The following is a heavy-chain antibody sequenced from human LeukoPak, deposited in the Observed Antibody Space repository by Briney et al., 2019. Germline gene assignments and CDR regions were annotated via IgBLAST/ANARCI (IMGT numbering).Heavy chain of an antibody. Sequence: PSETLSLTCTVSGGSISSHYWSWIRQPPGKGLEWIGYIYYSGSTNYNPSLKSRVTISVDTSKNQFSLKLSSVTAADTAVYYCARVKRGTNGVRRSNWFDPWGQGTLVTVSS. CDR3: ARVKRGTNGVRRSNWFDP. CDR1: GGSISSHY. D-gene: IGHD2-8*01. J-gene: IGHJ5*02. CDR2: IYYSGST. V-gene: IGHV4-59*11.